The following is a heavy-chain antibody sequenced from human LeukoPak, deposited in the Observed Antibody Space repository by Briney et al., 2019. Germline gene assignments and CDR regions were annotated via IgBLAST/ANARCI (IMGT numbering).Heavy chain of an antibody. J-gene: IGHJ4*02. V-gene: IGHV3-7*02. CDR1: GFTFSSYS. D-gene: IGHD4-17*01. CDR3: ARTTDLDF. Sequence: GGSLRLSCAASGFTFSSYSMNWVRQAPGKGLEWVANMRGDGSAIYYVDSVKGRFTISRDNAKNSLYLQMNSQRAEDTAIYYCARTTDLDFWGQGTLVTVSS. CDR2: MRGDGSAI.